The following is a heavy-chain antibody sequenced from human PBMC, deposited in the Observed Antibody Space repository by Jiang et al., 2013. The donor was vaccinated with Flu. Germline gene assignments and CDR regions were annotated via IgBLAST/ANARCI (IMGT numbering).Heavy chain of an antibody. D-gene: IGHD4-17*01. V-gene: IGHV6-1*01. CDR2: TYYRSKWYN. CDR1: GDSVSSSTSA. Sequence: PSQTLSLTCAVTGDSVSSSTSAWNWIRQSPSRGLEWLGRTYYRSKWYNDYAVSVEGRISIDGDTYRNQFSLQLNSVTPDDTAVYFCARDLFGDNGYLHHWGQGTLVTVSS. J-gene: IGHJ1*01. CDR3: ARDLFGDNGYLHH.